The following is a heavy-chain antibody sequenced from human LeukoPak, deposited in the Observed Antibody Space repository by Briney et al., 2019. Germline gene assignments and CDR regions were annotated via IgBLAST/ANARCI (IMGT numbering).Heavy chain of an antibody. J-gene: IGHJ5*02. CDR3: ARDLRVMFGEYGNWFDP. CDR1: GYTFTSYY. V-gene: IGHV1-46*01. D-gene: IGHD3-10*02. CDR2: INPSGGST. Sequence: ASVKVSCKASGYTFTSYYMHWVRQAPRQGLEWMGIINPSGGSTSYAQKFQGRVTMTRDTSTSTVYMELSSLRSEDTAVYYCARDLRVMFGEYGNWFDPWGQGTLVTVSS.